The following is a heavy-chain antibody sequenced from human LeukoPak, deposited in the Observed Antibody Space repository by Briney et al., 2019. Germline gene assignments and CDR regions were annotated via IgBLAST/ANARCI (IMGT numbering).Heavy chain of an antibody. Sequence: GSGPTLLHPTQTLTLTCTSSGFSLSTRGVGVGWIRQPPGKALEWLSLIYWDDGKRYSPPLKSRLTITKDTSKNQVVLTMTNMDPVDTATYYCAHKSQLLLEFDYWGQGTLVTVSS. CDR2: IYWDDGK. D-gene: IGHD2-2*01. V-gene: IGHV2-5*02. CDR3: AHKSQLLLEFDY. J-gene: IGHJ4*02. CDR1: GFSLSTRGVG.